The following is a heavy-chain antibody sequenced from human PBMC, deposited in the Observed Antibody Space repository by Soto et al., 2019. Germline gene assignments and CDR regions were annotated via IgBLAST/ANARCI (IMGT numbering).Heavy chain of an antibody. Sequence: SETLSLTCTVSGGSISSYYWSWIRQPPGKGLEWIGYIYYSGSTNYNPSLKSRVTISVDTSMNQFSLKLNSVTAADTAVYYCARGEEYDILTGYYINWFDPWGQGTLVTVSS. J-gene: IGHJ5*02. V-gene: IGHV4-59*01. CDR1: GGSISSYY. CDR3: ARGEEYDILTGYYINWFDP. D-gene: IGHD3-9*01. CDR2: IYYSGST.